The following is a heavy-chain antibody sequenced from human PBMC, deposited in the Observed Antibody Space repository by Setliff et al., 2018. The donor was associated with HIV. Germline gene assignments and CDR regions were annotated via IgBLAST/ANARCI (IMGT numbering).Heavy chain of an antibody. D-gene: IGHD6-19*01. Sequence: SETLSLTCTVSGGSISSSSYYWGWIRQPPGKGLEWIGSIYYGGGTYYNPSPKSRVTISVDTSKNQFSLKLSSVTAADTAVDYCARLEGYSSGWGSRPLYYFDYWGQGTLVTVSS. CDR2: IYYGGGT. CDR1: GGSISSSSYY. V-gene: IGHV4-39*01. CDR3: ARLEGYSSGWGSRPLYYFDY. J-gene: IGHJ4*02.